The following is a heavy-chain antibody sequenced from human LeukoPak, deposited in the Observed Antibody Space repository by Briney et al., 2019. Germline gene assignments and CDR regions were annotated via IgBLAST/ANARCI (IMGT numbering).Heavy chain of an antibody. Sequence: PSETLSLTCAVSGDSISSSNWWSWVRQPPGKGLEWIGEIYHSGSTNYNPSLKSRVTISVDKSKNQFSLRLSSMTAADTAVYYCARRPAAGTTGLDYWGQGTLVTVSS. CDR1: GDSISSSNW. CDR2: IYHSGST. V-gene: IGHV4-4*02. J-gene: IGHJ4*02. CDR3: ARRPAAGTTGLDY. D-gene: IGHD6-13*01.